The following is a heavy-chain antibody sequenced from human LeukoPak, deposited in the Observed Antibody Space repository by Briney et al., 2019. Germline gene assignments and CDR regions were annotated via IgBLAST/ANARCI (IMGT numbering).Heavy chain of an antibody. CDR1: GGSISSGSW. V-gene: IGHV4-4*02. J-gene: IGHJ4*02. Sequence: SETLSLTCAVSGGSISSGSWWTWVRQSPGKGLEWIAEIYDDGSTNYNPSLDSRVTISIDKSKNQFSLRLTSMTPADTAVYFCARAATKDIIIVRGLDYWGQGTLVTVSS. CDR3: ARAATKDIIIVRGLDY. CDR2: IYDDGST. D-gene: IGHD3-10*01.